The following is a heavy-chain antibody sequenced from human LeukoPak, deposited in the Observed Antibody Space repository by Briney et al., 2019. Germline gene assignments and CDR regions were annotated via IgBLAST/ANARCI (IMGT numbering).Heavy chain of an antibody. J-gene: IGHJ4*02. D-gene: IGHD7-27*01. Sequence: PSETLSLTCAVYGGSFSGYYWSWIRQPPGKGLEWIGEINHSGSTNYNPSLKSRLTISVDTSKNQFSLNLSSVTSADTAVYYCAREGWGYYFDSWGQGTLVTVSS. CDR3: AREGWGYYFDS. V-gene: IGHV4-34*01. CDR1: GGSFSGYY. CDR2: INHSGST.